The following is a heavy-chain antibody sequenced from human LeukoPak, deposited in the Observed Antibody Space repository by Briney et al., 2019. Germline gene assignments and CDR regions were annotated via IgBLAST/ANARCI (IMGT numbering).Heavy chain of an antibody. J-gene: IGHJ4*02. D-gene: IGHD1-26*01. CDR2: IIPILGIA. CDR3: ARAVRGSGSSYADY. CDR1: GGTFSSYA. V-gene: IGHV1-69*04. Sequence: EASVKVSCKASGGTFSSYAISWVRQAPGQGLEWMGRIIPILGIANYAQKFQGRVTMTTDTSTSTAYMELRSLRSDDTAVYYCARAVRGSGSSYADYWGQGTLVTVSS.